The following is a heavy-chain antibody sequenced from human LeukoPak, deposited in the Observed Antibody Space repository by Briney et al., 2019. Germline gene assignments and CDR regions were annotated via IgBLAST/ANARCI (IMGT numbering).Heavy chain of an antibody. CDR1: GLTFSSYC. CDR2: IKQDGSEK. V-gene: IGHV3-7*01. J-gene: IGHJ3*02. Sequence: GGSLRLSCAASGLTFSSYCMSWVRRAPGKGREGVANIKQDGSEKHYVDSVTGRFTISRDNTKNSLYLQMNSVTADDPAVYYCARDLAGPPQEAFDIWGQGTMVTVSS. CDR3: ARDLAGPPQEAFDI.